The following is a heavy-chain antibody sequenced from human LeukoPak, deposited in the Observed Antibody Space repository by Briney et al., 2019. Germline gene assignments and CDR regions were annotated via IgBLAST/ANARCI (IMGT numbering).Heavy chain of an antibody. V-gene: IGHV3-23*01. CDR3: ATFIPLDY. CDR1: GFTFSNYA. CDR2: ITGSGDNT. J-gene: IGHJ4*02. D-gene: IGHD3-16*02. Sequence: GGSLRLSCAASGFTFSNYAMRWVRQAPGKRLECVSRITGSGDNTYYADSVKGRFTISRDNSKNTLYLQMNSLRAEDTAVYYCATFIPLDYWGQGTLVTVSS.